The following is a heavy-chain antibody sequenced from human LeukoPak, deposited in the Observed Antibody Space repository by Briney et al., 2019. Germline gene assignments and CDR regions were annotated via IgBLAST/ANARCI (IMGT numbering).Heavy chain of an antibody. CDR3: AKGEYFDWLEFPNFDY. V-gene: IGHV3-23*01. CDR2: ISGSGGST. D-gene: IGHD3-9*01. Sequence: GRSLRLSCAASGFTFSSYAMSWVRQAPGKGLEWVSAISGSGGSTYYADSVKGRFTISRDNSKNTLYLQMNSLRAEDTAVYYCAKGEYFDWLEFPNFDYWGQGTLVTVSS. CDR1: GFTFSSYA. J-gene: IGHJ4*02.